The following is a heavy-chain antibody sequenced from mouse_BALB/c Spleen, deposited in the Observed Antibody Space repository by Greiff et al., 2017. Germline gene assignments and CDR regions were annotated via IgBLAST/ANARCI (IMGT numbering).Heavy chain of an antibody. D-gene: IGHD2-4*01. CDR3: ARGGSTMITTDY. CDR1: GFTFSSYA. Sequence: DVMLVESGGGLVKPGGSLKLSCAASGFTFSSYAMSWVRQTPEKRLEWVASISSGGSTYYPDSVKGRFTISRDNARNILYLQMSSLRSEDTAMYYCARGGSTMITTDYWGQGTTLTVSS. V-gene: IGHV5-6-5*01. CDR2: ISSGGST. J-gene: IGHJ2*01.